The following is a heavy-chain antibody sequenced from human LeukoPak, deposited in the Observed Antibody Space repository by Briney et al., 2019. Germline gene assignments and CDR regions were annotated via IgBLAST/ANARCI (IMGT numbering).Heavy chain of an antibody. CDR1: GFTFTIFG. CDR3: AKGYCSGSCYNGLDY. CDR2: IRFDGTNK. V-gene: IGHV3-30*02. Sequence: PGGSLRLSCAASGFTFTIFGMHWVRQAPGKGLEWVAFIRFDGTNKYYADSVKGRFAISRDSSKNTLYLQMNSLRAEDTAVYYCAKGYCSGSCYNGLDYWGQGTLVTVSS. D-gene: IGHD2-15*01. J-gene: IGHJ4*02.